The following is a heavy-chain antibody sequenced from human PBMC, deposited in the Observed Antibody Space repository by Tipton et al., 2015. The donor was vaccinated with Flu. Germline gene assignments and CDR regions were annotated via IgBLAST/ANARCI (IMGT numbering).Heavy chain of an antibody. V-gene: IGHV4-39*01. CDR3: ARRGSAYCGGDCYLRAFDI. D-gene: IGHD2-21*02. Sequence: TLSLTCTVSGGSISSSSYYWGWIRQPPGKGLEWIGSIYYSGSTYYNPSLKSRVTISVDTSKNQFSLKLSSVTAADTAVYYCARRGSAYCGGDCYLRAFDIWGQGTMVTVSS. J-gene: IGHJ3*02. CDR1: GGSISSSSYY. CDR2: IYYSGST.